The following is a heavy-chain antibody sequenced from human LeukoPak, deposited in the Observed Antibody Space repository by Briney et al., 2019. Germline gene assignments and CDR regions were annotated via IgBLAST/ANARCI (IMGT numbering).Heavy chain of an antibody. CDR1: GFPFSNYW. J-gene: IGHJ4*02. D-gene: IGHD2-2*02. Sequence: GGSLRLSCAASGFPFSNYWMHWVRQAPGKGLVWVSRINTDGITTMYADSVKGRFTISRDNAKNTMYLEMNSLTAEDTAVYYCARVLKPFGTPPLNIPMAFWGQGPLVTVSS. CDR2: INTDGITT. V-gene: IGHV3-74*03. CDR3: ARVLKPFGTPPLNIPMAF.